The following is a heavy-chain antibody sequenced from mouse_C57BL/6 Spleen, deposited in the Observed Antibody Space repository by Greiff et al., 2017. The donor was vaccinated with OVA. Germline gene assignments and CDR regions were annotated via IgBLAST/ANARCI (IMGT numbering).Heavy chain of an antibody. CDR2: IDPSDSYT. Sequence: QVQLQQPGAELVMPGASVKLSCKASGYTFTSYWMHWVKQRPGQGLEWIGEIDPSDSYTNYNQKFKGKSTLTVDKSSSTAYMQLSSLTSEDSAVYYCARYGILYSTRDYWGQGTTLTVSS. CDR1: GYTFTSYW. CDR3: ARYGILYSTRDY. D-gene: IGHD2-5*01. V-gene: IGHV1-69*01. J-gene: IGHJ2*01.